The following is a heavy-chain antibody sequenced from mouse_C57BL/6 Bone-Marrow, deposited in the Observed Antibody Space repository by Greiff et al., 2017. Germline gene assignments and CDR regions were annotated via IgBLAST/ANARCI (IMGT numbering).Heavy chain of an antibody. CDR1: GYTFTSYW. J-gene: IGHJ1*03. CDR3: ARPYYSYYWYFDV. CDR2: IHPGSGST. D-gene: IGHD2-12*01. V-gene: IGHV1-55*01. Sequence: QVQLQPPGAELVKPGASVKMSCKASGYTFTSYWITWVKQRPGQGLEWIGDIHPGSGSTNYNEKFKSKATLTVDTSSSTAYMLLSSLTSEDSAVYYCARPYYSYYWYFDVWGTGTTVTVSS.